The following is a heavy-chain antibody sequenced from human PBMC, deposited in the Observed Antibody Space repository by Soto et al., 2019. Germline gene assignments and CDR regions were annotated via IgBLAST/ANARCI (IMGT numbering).Heavy chain of an antibody. CDR3: ARDKYSYAPHPRFFGMDV. J-gene: IGHJ6*02. V-gene: IGHV1-69*01. CDR2: IIPIFGTA. D-gene: IGHD5-18*01. CDR1: GGTFSSYA. Sequence: QVQLVQSGAEVKKPGSSVKVSCKASGGTFSSYAISWVRQAPGQGLEWMGGIIPIFGTANYAQKFQGRVTITADESTSTAYMELSSLRSEDTAVYYCARDKYSYAPHPRFFGMDVWGQGTTVTVAS.